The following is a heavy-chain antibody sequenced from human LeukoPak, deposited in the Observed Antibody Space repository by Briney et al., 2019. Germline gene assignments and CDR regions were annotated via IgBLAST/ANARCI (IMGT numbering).Heavy chain of an antibody. J-gene: IGHJ4*02. D-gene: IGHD1-26*01. CDR3: AKDWSCDY. CDR2: ISGSGDKT. Sequence: GGSLRLSCAASGFTFTNYAMTWVRQAPGKGLEWVSAISGSGDKTHYADSVKGRFTISRDNSKNTLYLQMNTLRAEDTALYYCAKDWSCDYWGQGTLVTVSS. CDR1: GFTFTNYA. V-gene: IGHV3-23*01.